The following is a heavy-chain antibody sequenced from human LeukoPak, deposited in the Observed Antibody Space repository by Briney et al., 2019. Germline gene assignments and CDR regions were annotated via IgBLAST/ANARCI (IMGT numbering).Heavy chain of an antibody. V-gene: IGHV3-30*18. CDR3: AKDGPYFYYGMDV. Sequence: GGSLRLSCAASGHMFSSYGMHWVRRAPGKGLEWLAHIPYDGSNKYYADSIKGRFTISRDNSMYTLYLQMNGLRAEDTAAYYCAKDGPYFYYGMDVWGQGTTVTVS. J-gene: IGHJ6*02. CDR2: IPYDGSNK. CDR1: GHMFSSYG.